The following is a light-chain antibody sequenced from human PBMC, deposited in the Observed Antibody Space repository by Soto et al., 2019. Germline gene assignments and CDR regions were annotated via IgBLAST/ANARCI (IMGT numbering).Light chain of an antibody. CDR1: SGSVSVSNY. Sequence: QTVVTQEPSFSVSPGATVTLTCGLSSGSVSVSNYPSWYQQTPGQAPRMLMYSTNTRSSGVPDRFSGSIIGNKAALTITGAQAEDESDYYCVLYMRSGLRVFGGGTKVTVL. CDR3: VLYMRSGLRV. V-gene: IGLV8-61*01. CDR2: STN. J-gene: IGLJ2*01.